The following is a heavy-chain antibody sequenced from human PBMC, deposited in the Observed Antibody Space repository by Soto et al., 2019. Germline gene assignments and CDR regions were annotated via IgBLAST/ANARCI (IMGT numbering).Heavy chain of an antibody. Sequence: GGSLRLSCAASGFTFRSYGMHWVRQAPGKGLEWVAVISYDGSNKYYADSVKGRFTISRDNSKNTLYLQMNSLRAEDTAVYYCAKDKYCSGGSCYNYWGQGTLVTVSS. J-gene: IGHJ4*02. D-gene: IGHD2-15*01. CDR2: ISYDGSNK. CDR3: AKDKYCSGGSCYNY. V-gene: IGHV3-30*18. CDR1: GFTFRSYG.